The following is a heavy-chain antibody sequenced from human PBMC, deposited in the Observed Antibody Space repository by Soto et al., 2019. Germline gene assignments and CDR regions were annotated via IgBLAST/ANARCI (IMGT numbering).Heavy chain of an antibody. CDR2: IKQDGSEK. CDR3: ARDPSDWWVVVVAARAFDI. J-gene: IGHJ3*02. Sequence: GGSLRLSCAASGFTFSSYWMSWVRQAPGKGLEWVANIKQDGSEKYYVDSVKGRFTISRDNAKNSLYLQMNSLRAEDTAVYYCARDPSDWWVVVVAARAFDIWGQGTMVTVSS. CDR1: GFTFSSYW. D-gene: IGHD2-15*01. V-gene: IGHV3-7*01.